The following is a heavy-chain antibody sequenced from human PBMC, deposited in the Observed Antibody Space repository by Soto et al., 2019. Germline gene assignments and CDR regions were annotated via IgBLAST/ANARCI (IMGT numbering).Heavy chain of an antibody. CDR3: ARPALYSDYGDCWFDWFDP. D-gene: IGHD4-17*01. CDR2: INAGNGNT. Sequence: ASVKVSCKASGYTFTSYAMHWVRQAPGQRLEWMGWINAGNGNTKYSQKFQGRVTITRDTSASTAYMELSSLRSEDTAVYYCARPALYSDYGDCWFDWFDPWGQGTLRTASS. V-gene: IGHV1-3*01. J-gene: IGHJ5*02. CDR1: GYTFTSYA.